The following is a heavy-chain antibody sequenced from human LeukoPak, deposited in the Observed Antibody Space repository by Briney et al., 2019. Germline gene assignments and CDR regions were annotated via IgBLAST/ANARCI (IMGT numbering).Heavy chain of an antibody. Sequence: ALSLTCTVAGFSISSGGHYWGWIRHHPEQGLEWIGYIHHSGNTYYNPSLKSRVTISVDTSKNQFSLKLSSVTAADTAAYYCAKDGTMIVGGWIDIWGQGTMVTVSS. CDR2: IHHSGNT. V-gene: IGHV4-31*03. J-gene: IGHJ3*02. D-gene: IGHD3-22*01. CDR1: GFSISSGGHY. CDR3: AKDGTMIVGGWIDI.